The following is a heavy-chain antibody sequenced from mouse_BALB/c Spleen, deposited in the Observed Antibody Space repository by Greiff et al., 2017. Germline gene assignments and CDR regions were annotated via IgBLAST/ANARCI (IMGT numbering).Heavy chain of an antibody. D-gene: IGHD2-1*01. CDR2: ISYSGST. V-gene: IGHV3-2*02. Sequence: EVQLVESGPGLVKPSQSLSLTCTVTGYSITSDYAWNWIRQFPGNKLEWMGYISYSGSTSYNPSLKSRISITRDTSKNQFFLQLNSVTTEDTATYYCARGSMDYGNLGFAYWGQGTLVTVSA. CDR1: GYSITSDYA. J-gene: IGHJ3*01. CDR3: ARGSMDYGNLGFAY.